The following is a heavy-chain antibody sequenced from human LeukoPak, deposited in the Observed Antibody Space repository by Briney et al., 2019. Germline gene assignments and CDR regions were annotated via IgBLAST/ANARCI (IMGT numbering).Heavy chain of an antibody. V-gene: IGHV3-23*01. CDR3: AKDKMVLPNGDY. CDR1: GFTFSSYA. D-gene: IGHD1-7*01. Sequence: GGSLRLSCAASGFTFSSYAMSWVRQAPGKGLEWVSAISGSGGSTYYADSVKGRFTISRDNSKNTLYLQMNNLRAEDTAVYYCAKDKMVLPNGDYWGQGTLVTVSS. CDR2: ISGSGGST. J-gene: IGHJ4*02.